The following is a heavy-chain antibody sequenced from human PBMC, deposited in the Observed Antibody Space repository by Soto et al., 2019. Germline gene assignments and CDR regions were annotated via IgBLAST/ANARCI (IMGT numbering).Heavy chain of an antibody. CDR3: AKDLLENTNGYFDR. CDR1: GCSFSNNN. J-gene: IGHJ4*02. CDR2: ISSSGANT. D-gene: IGHD3-3*01. V-gene: IGHV3-23*01. Sequence: GGSLRLSCAASGCSFSNNNKNWVRQAPGKGLEWVSAISSSGANTYYAGSVQVRFTISRANSRNTLYLQMHSLRAEDTALYYCAKDLLENTNGYFDRWGQGALVIVSS.